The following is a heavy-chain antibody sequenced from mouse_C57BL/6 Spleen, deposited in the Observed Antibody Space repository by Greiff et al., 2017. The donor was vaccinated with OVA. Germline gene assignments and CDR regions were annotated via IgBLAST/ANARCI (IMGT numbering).Heavy chain of an antibody. CDR1: GYTFTSYW. CDR2: IHPNSGST. CDR3: ARPTAQAKEFAY. J-gene: IGHJ3*01. D-gene: IGHD3-2*02. V-gene: IGHV1-64*01. Sequence: VQLQQPGAELVKPGALVKLSCKASGYTFTSYWMHWVKQRPGQGLEWIGMIHPNSGSTNYNEKFKSKATLTVDKSSSTAYMQLSSLTSEDSAVYYCARPTAQAKEFAYWGQGTLVTVSA.